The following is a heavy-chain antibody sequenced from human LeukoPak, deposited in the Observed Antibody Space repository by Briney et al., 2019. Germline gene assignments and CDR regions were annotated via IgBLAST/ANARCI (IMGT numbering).Heavy chain of an antibody. CDR3: ARVFTTYYYDSSGYYLKGYYFDY. D-gene: IGHD3-22*01. CDR1: GYSISSGYY. Sequence: PSETLSLTCTVSGYSISSGYYWGWIRQPPGKGLEWIGSIYHSGSTYYNPSLKSRVTISVDTSKNQFSLKLSSVTAADTAVYYCARVFTTYYYDSSGYYLKGYYFDYWGQGTLVTVSS. V-gene: IGHV4-38-2*02. J-gene: IGHJ4*02. CDR2: IYHSGST.